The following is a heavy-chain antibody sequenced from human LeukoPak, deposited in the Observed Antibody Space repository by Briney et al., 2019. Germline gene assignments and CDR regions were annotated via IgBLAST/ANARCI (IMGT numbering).Heavy chain of an antibody. CDR1: GGSFSGYY. Sequence: SETLSLTCAVYGGSFSGYYWSWIRQPPGKGLEWIGEINHSGGTNYNPSLKSRVTISVDTSKNQFSLKLSSVTAADTAVYYCARGPGGSYLRRYMDVWGKGTTVTVSS. J-gene: IGHJ6*03. D-gene: IGHD1-26*01. CDR2: INHSGGT. CDR3: ARGPGGSYLRRYMDV. V-gene: IGHV4-34*01.